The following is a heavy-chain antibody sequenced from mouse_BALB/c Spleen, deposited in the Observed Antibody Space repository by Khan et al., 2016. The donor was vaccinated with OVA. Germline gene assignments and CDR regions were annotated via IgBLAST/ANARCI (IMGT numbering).Heavy chain of an antibody. Sequence: VQLKESGAELARPGASVKMSCKASGYTFTSYTIHWIKLRPGQGLEWIGYINPSNGYTNYNQKFKDKATLTADKSSTTAYMQLSSLTSDDSAVYNGVRDGAYYRNYGWFAYWGQGTLVTVSA. CDR2: INPSNGYT. V-gene: IGHV1-4*01. CDR1: GYTFTSYT. CDR3: VRDGAYYRNYGWFAY. J-gene: IGHJ3*01. D-gene: IGHD2-5*01.